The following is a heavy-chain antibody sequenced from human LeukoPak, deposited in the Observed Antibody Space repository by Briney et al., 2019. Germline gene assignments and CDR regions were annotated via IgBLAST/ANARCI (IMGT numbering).Heavy chain of an antibody. J-gene: IGHJ5*02. CDR2: IKQDGSEK. D-gene: IGHD5-24*01. CDR1: GFTFSNYW. Sequence: PGGSLRLSCAASGFTFSNYWMIWVRQAPGKGLEWVGNIKQDGSEKQYADSVRGRFSISRDNAQTSLYLQMNSLRAEGTAVYYCARASDPWLQLTWGQGTLVTVSS. CDR3: ARASDPWLQLT. V-gene: IGHV3-7*05.